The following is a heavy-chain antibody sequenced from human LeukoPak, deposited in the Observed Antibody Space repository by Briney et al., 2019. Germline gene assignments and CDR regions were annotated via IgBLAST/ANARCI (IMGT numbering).Heavy chain of an antibody. CDR3: ARAGTYYYGSGSDDYYYYYGMDV. CDR2: IYYSGST. Sequence: LETLSLTCTVSGGSISSYYWSWIRQPAGKGLEWIGYIYYSGSTNYNPSLKSRVTISVDTSKNQFSLKLSSVTAADTAVYYCARAGTYYYGSGSDDYYYYYGMDVWGQGTTVTVSS. J-gene: IGHJ6*02. D-gene: IGHD3-10*01. CDR1: GGSISSYY. V-gene: IGHV4-59*01.